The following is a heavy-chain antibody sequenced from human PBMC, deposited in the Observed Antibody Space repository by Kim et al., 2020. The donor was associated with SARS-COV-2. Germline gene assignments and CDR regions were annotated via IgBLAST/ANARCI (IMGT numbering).Heavy chain of an antibody. D-gene: IGHD6-13*01. CDR2: ISSSSSYI. J-gene: IGHJ3*02. Sequence: GGSLRLSCAASGFTFSSYSMNWVRQAPGKGLEWVSSISSSSSYIYYADSVKGRFTISRDNAKNSLYLQMNSLRAEDTAVYYCARLEFPGAAGDEDAFDIWGQGTMVTVSS. V-gene: IGHV3-21*01. CDR3: ARLEFPGAAGDEDAFDI. CDR1: GFTFSSYS.